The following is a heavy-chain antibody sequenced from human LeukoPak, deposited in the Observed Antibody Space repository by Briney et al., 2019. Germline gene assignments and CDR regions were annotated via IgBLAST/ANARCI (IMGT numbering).Heavy chain of an antibody. V-gene: IGHV4-30-4*07. CDR1: GGSISSGGYS. D-gene: IGHD2-21*01. CDR3: ARVAANSLLDLPTYFDY. CDR2: IYYSGST. Sequence: PSETLSLTCAVSGGSISSGGYSWSWIRQPPGKGLEWIGYIYYSGSTYYNPSLKSRVTISVDTSKNQFSLKLSSVTAADTAVYYCARVAANSLLDLPTYFDYWGQGTLVTVSS. J-gene: IGHJ4*02.